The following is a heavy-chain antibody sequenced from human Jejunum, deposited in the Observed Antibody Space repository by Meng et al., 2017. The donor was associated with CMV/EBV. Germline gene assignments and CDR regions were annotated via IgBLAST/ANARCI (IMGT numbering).Heavy chain of an antibody. CDR3: AKYALSFPRGDIDA. J-gene: IGHJ5*02. D-gene: IGHD2-2*01. Sequence: SGVSLRKCGVSWVSQSPGKGLEWVSAISGDGINLYYEDAVKGRFTISRDNSESLLYLEMNSLMVEDTGIYYCAKYALSFPRGDIDAWGRRTLVTVSS. CDR1: GVSLRKCG. V-gene: IGHV3-23*01. CDR2: ISGDGINL.